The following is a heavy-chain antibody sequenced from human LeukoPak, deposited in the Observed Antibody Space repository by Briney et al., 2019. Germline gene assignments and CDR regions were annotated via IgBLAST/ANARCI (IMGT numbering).Heavy chain of an antibody. CDR3: ARVRQTGTTPFDYYGMDV. D-gene: IGHD1-7*01. CDR2: IYYSGST. V-gene: IGHV4-31*03. Sequence: PSETLSLTCTVSGGSISSGGYYWSWIRQHPGKGLEWIGYIYYSGSTYYNPSLKSRVTISVDTSKNQFSLKLSSVTAADTAVYYCARVRQTGTTPFDYYGMDVWGQGTTVTVSS. J-gene: IGHJ6*02. CDR1: GGSISSGGYY.